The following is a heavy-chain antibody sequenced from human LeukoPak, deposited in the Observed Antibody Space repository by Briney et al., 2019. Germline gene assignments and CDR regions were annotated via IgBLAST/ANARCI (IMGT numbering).Heavy chain of an antibody. CDR3: ARGNVVVTAIRFVWFDP. J-gene: IGHJ5*02. Sequence: ASVKVSCKASGYTFSGYYMHWVRQAPGQGLEWMRIINPSGGSTSYAQKFQGRVTMTRDTSTSTVYMELSSLRSEDTAVYYCARGNVVVTAIRFVWFDPWGQGTLVTVSS. CDR1: GYTFSGYY. D-gene: IGHD2-21*02. V-gene: IGHV1-46*01. CDR2: INPSGGST.